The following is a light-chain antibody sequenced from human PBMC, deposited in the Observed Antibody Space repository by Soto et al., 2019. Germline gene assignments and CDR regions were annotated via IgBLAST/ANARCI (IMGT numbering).Light chain of an antibody. J-gene: IGKJ4*01. CDR1: QSLLHRNGYNY. CDR2: LGS. CDR3: MQALQTSLS. V-gene: IGKV2-28*01. Sequence: DIVLTQSPLSLPVTPGEPASISCRSSQSLLHRNGYNYLDWYLQKPGQSPQLLIYLGSNRASGVPDRFSXXXSXTDFTLKIXRXXXXXXXXYYCMQALQTSLSFGGGTKVELK.